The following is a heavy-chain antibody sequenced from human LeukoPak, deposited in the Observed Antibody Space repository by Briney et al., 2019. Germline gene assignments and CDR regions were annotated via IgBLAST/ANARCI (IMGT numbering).Heavy chain of an antibody. CDR2: ISAYNGNT. V-gene: IGHV1-18*01. CDR1: GYTFTSYG. J-gene: IGHJ4*02. Sequence: GASVKVSCKASGYTFTSYGISWVRQAPGQGLEWMGWISAYNGNTNYAQKLQGRVTMTTDTSTSTAYMELRSLRAEDTAVYYCARDLVGSHTSYSSGAWDYWGQGTLVTVSS. D-gene: IGHD3-9*01. CDR3: ARDLVGSHTSYSSGAWDY.